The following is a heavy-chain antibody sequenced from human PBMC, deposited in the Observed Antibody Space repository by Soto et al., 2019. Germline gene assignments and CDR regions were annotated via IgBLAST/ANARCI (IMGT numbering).Heavy chain of an antibody. Sequence: QVQLQESGPGLVKPSQTLSLTCSISGASMSSDDYYWSWFRQPPGKGLEWIGYISYSGSTYYNPSLKSRITISVDTSKTQFSLILSFVTAADTAVFYCAREVNNYYGMDVWGQGTTVTVSS. CDR3: AREVNNYYGMDV. V-gene: IGHV4-30-4*01. CDR2: ISYSGST. CDR1: GASMSSDDYY. J-gene: IGHJ6*02.